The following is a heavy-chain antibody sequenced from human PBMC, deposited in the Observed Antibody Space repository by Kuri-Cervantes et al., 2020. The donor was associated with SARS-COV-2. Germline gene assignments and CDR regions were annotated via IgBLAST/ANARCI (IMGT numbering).Heavy chain of an antibody. D-gene: IGHD6-13*01. V-gene: IGHV4-38-2*02. CDR2: IYHSGST. J-gene: IGHJ4*02. Sequence: SETLSLTCTVSGYSISSGYYWGWIRQPPGKGLEWIGSIYHSGSTYYNPSLKSRVTISVDTSKNQLSLKLSSVTAADTAVYYCARADYSSSWFDYWGQGTMVTVSS. CDR1: GYSISSGYY. CDR3: ARADYSSSWFDY.